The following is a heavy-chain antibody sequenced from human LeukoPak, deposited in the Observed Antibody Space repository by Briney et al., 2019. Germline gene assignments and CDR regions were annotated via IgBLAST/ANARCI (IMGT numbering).Heavy chain of an antibody. CDR3: ARKPSGTGYYDSSGYYPSLYFQH. V-gene: IGHV3-11*04. Sequence: GGSLRLSCAASGFTFSDYYMSWIRQAPGKGLEWVSYISSSGSTIYYADSVKGRFTISRDNAKNSLYLQMNSLRAEDTAVYYCARKPSGTGYYDSSGYYPSLYFQHWGQGTLVTVSS. J-gene: IGHJ1*01. CDR2: ISSSGSTI. D-gene: IGHD3-22*01. CDR1: GFTFSDYY.